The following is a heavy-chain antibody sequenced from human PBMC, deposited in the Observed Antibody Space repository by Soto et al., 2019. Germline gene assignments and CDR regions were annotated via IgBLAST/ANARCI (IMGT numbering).Heavy chain of an antibody. CDR2: ISAYNGHT. Sequence: QVQLVQSGAEVKKPGASVKVSCKASGYTFTSYGISWVRQAPGQGLEWMGWISAYNGHTNYAQKLQGRVTMTADTSTSTAYMELRSLRSDDTAVYYCARQYGERITGEESLDYWGQGTLVTVSS. J-gene: IGHJ4*02. D-gene: IGHD1-1*01. CDR1: GYTFTSYG. V-gene: IGHV1-18*01. CDR3: ARQYGERITGEESLDY.